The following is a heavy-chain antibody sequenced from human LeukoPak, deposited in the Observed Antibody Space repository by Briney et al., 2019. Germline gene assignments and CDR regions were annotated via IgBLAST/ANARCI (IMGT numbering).Heavy chain of an antibody. J-gene: IGHJ4*02. CDR3: ARDSNWSLDY. CDR1: GFTFSSRW. V-gene: IGHV3-7*01. Sequence: PGGSLRLSCAASGFTFSSRWMSWVRQAPGKRLEWVANIKRDGSAEYYVDSVKGRFTISRDNAKNSLYLQMNSLRAEDTAVYFCARDSNWSLDYWGQGTLVTVSS. CDR2: IKRDGSAE. D-gene: IGHD1-1*01.